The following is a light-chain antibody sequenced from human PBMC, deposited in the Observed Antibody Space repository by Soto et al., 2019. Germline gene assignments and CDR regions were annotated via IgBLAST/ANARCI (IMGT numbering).Light chain of an antibody. J-gene: IGKJ4*01. CDR3: QQPNGFPVT. Sequence: DIQMTQSPSSVSASVGDRVTITCRASQGVSSWLAWYQQKPGKAPKLLIYDVSSLQSGVPARFSGSGSGTDFTLTSSSLQPDDFATYYYQQPNGFPVTFGGGTRVEIK. CDR1: QGVSSW. V-gene: IGKV1-12*01. CDR2: DVS.